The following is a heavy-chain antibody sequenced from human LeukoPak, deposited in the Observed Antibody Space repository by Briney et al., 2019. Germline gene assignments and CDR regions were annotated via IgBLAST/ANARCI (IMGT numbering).Heavy chain of an antibody. CDR2: SYYNGNA. CDR3: ARDEGYCNSTSCYRLFDP. CDR1: AGSTGIYY. J-gene: IGHJ5*02. D-gene: IGHD2-2*01. Sequence: SETLSLTCTVSAGSTGIYYWSWIRQTPGKGLESIAYSYYNGNANYNPSLKSRITISIDTSKNQFSLTLTSVTAADTAVYYCARDEGYCNSTSCYRLFDPWGQGTQVTVSS. V-gene: IGHV4-59*01.